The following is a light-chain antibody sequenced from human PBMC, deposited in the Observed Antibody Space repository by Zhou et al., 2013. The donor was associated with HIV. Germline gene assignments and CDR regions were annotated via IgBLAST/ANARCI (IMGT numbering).Light chain of an antibody. Sequence: DIQMTQSPSTLSASVGDTVTITCRASESINYWLAWYQQKPGQAPKLLIHRASILETGVPSRFSGSASGTEFTLTISGLHPDDFATYYCQQHLSDLSTFGGGTKVEIE. J-gene: IGKJ4*01. CDR3: QQHLSDLST. CDR2: RAS. V-gene: IGKV1-5*03. CDR1: ESINYW.